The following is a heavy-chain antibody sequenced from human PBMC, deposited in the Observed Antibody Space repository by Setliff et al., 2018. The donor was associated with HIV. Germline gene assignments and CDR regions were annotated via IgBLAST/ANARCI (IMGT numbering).Heavy chain of an antibody. CDR1: GDPISSGSYY. CDR2: MYYSGTT. V-gene: IGHV4-39*01. CDR3: GRSPDY. J-gene: IGHJ4*02. Sequence: TSETLSLTCTVSGDPISSGSYYWGWIRQPPGKGLEWIGSMYYSGTTYYNPSLKSRVTISVDTSKTQFSLKLNSVTAADTAVYYCGRSPDYWGQGTLVTVSS.